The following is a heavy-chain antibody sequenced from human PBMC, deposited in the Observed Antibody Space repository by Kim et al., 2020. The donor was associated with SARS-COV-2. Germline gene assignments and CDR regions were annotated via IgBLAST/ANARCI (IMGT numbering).Heavy chain of an antibody. CDR2: VSNDGVNT. CDR1: AFTFSHFA. Sequence: GGSLRLSCSASAFTFSHFAMHWVRQTRGKGLEYVSAVSNDGVNTYYSDSVKGRFTISRDNSKNTLYLQMSSLRVEDTAVYFCVKRSTPGTYYYTNWGQGTLVNVFS. J-gene: IGHJ4*02. CDR3: VKRSTPGTYYYTN. D-gene: IGHD3-10*01. V-gene: IGHV3-64D*09.